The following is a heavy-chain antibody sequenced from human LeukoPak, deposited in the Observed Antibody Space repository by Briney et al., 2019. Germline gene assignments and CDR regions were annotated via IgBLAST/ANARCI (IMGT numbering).Heavy chain of an antibody. CDR3: AGDLDFASGYYLHY. D-gene: IGHD3-22*01. CDR1: GASTSSRGYY. CDR2: IYHTGTT. Sequence: PSETLSLTCTISGASTSSRGYYWTWVRQHSGRGLESIGYIYHTGTTYYNPSLRSRITISMGTSKNQFSLKMTSMTAADTAVYYCAGDLDFASGYYLHYWGQGSLVTVSS. J-gene: IGHJ4*02. V-gene: IGHV4-31*03.